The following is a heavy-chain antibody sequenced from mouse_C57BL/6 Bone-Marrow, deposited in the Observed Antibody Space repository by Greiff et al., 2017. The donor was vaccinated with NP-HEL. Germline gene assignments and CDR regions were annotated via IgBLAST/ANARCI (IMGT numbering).Heavy chain of an antibody. J-gene: IGHJ4*01. CDR1: GFTFSDYG. CDR2: ISSGSSTI. CDR3: ARWGGYAMDY. Sequence: EVKLQESGGGLVKPGGSLKLSCAASGFTFSDYGMHWVRQAPEKGLEWVAYISSGSSTIYYADTVKGRFTISRDNAKNTLFLQMTSLRSEDTAMYYCARWGGYAMDYWGQGTSVTVSS. V-gene: IGHV5-17*01.